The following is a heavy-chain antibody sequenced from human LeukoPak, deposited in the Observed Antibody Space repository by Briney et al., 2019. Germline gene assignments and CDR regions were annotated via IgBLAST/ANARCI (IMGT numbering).Heavy chain of an antibody. J-gene: IGHJ6*02. CDR1: GFTFSSYG. Sequence: GRSLRLSCAASGFTFSSYGMHWVRQAPGKGLEWVAVISYDGSNKYYADSVKGRFTISRDNSKNTLYLQMNSLRAEDTAVYYCAKDRYDILTGYYSPNYYYYGMDVWGQGTTVTVSS. V-gene: IGHV3-30*18. D-gene: IGHD3-9*01. CDR3: AKDRYDILTGYYSPNYYYYGMDV. CDR2: ISYDGSNK.